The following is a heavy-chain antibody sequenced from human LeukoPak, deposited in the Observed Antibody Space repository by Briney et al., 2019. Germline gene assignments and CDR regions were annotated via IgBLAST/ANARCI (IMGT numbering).Heavy chain of an antibody. Sequence: GESLKISCKGSGHNFISYWIGWVRQMPGKGLEWMGIIYPGDSDTRYSPSFQGQVTISVDKSISTAYLQWSSLKASDTAMYYCARHRYCSGGSCYRFDYWGQGTLVTVSS. D-gene: IGHD2-15*01. J-gene: IGHJ4*02. V-gene: IGHV5-51*01. CDR2: IYPGDSDT. CDR3: ARHRYCSGGSCYRFDY. CDR1: GHNFISYW.